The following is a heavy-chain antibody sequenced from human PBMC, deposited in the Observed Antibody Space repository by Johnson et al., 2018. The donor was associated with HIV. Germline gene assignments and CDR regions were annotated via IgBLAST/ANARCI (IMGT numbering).Heavy chain of an antibody. D-gene: IGHD6-19*01. CDR1: GFTFSTYG. J-gene: IGHJ3*02. CDR3: VSSAQWSGWPPGAFDI. Sequence: QVQLVESGGGLVKPGGSLRLFCAASGFTFSTYGMHWVRQTPGKGLEWVALISTDGNNKYYADSVKGRFTISRDNSKNTLDLQMNSLRAEDTAVYYCVSSAQWSGWPPGAFDIWGQGTMVTVSS. CDR2: ISTDGNNK. V-gene: IGHV3-30*03.